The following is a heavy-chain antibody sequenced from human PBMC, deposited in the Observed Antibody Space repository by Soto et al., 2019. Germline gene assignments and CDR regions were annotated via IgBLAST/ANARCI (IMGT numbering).Heavy chain of an antibody. CDR3: ARARGVVVAVTDAFDI. Sequence: EVQLVESGGGLVQPGRSLRLSCAASGLTVSSNYMRWVRQAPGKGLEWVSVIYSGGSTYYADSVKGRFTISRDNSKNTLYLQMNSLRAEDTAVYYCARARGVVVAVTDAFDIWGQGTMVTVSS. J-gene: IGHJ3*02. D-gene: IGHD2-15*01. CDR1: GLTVSSNY. V-gene: IGHV3-66*01. CDR2: IYSGGST.